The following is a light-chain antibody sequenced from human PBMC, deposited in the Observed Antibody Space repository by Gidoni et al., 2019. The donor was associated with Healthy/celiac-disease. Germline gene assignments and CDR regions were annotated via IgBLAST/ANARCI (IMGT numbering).Light chain of an antibody. V-gene: IGKV3-11*01. J-gene: IGKJ1*01. Sequence: EMVLTQAPATLSLSPGARATLSCRASQCVSSYLAWYQQKPGQAPRLLIYDASNRATGIPARFSGSGSGTDFTLTISSLEPEDFAVYYCQQRSNWPWTFGQGTKVEIK. CDR2: DAS. CDR3: QQRSNWPWT. CDR1: QCVSSY.